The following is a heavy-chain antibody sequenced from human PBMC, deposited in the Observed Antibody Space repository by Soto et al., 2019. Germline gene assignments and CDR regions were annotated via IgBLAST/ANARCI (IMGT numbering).Heavy chain of an antibody. CDR3: ASSWGYCSGGSCDNPGH. CDR1: GFTFSSYG. CDR2: IWYDGSNK. J-gene: IGHJ4*02. Sequence: QVQLVESGGGVVQPGRSLRLSCAASGFTFSSYGMHWVRQAPGKGLEWVAVIWYDGSNKYYADSVKGRFTISRDNSKNTLYLQMNSLRAEDTAVYYCASSWGYCSGGSCDNPGHWGQGTLVTVSS. D-gene: IGHD2-15*01. V-gene: IGHV3-33*01.